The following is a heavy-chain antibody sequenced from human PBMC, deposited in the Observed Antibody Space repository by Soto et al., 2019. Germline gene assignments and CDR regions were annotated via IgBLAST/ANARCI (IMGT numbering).Heavy chain of an antibody. V-gene: IGHV5-51*01. CDR1: GYSFTSNW. Sequence: GGSLKLSCKGSGYSFTSNWIGWVRQMPGKGLEWMGIIYPGDSGTRYGPSFQGQVTSSADKSISTAYLQWSSLKASDTAMYYCARCRELAGRHYYYGMDVWGQGTTVTVYS. CDR3: ARCRELAGRHYYYGMDV. D-gene: IGHD1-26*01. CDR2: IYPGDSGT. J-gene: IGHJ6*02.